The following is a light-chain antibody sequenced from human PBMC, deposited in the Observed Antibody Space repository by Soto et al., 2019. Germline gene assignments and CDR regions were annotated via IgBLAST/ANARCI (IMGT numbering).Light chain of an antibody. CDR2: EVT. J-gene: IGLJ3*02. CDR3: SSYAGRDIWV. Sequence: QSVLTQPPSASGSRGQSVTMSCTGTSVDINYVSWFQQHPGKAPKLIICEVTKRPSGVPDRFSGSKSGNTASLTVSGLQDDDEADYYCSSYAGRDIWVFGGGTKLTVL. CDR1: SVDINY. V-gene: IGLV2-8*01.